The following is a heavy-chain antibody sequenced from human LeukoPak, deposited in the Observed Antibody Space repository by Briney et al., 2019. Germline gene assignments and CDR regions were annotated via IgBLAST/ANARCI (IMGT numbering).Heavy chain of an antibody. D-gene: IGHD3-22*01. CDR2: INPSGGST. V-gene: IGHV1-46*01. J-gene: IGHJ4*02. CDR3: AREARHCSSGYPCYYFDY. CDR1: GYIFTSYY. Sequence: GASVKVSCKASGYIFTSYYMHWVRQAPGQGLEWMGIINPSGGSTSYAQKFQGRVTMTRDTSTSTVYMELSSLRSEDTAVYYCAREARHCSSGYPCYYFDYWGQGTQVTVSS.